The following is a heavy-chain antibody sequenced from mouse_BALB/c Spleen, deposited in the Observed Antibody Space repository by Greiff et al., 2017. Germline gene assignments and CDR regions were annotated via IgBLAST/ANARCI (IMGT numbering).Heavy chain of an antibody. V-gene: IGHV1-69*02. Sequence: QGQLQQPGAELVRPGASVKLSCKASGYTFTSYWINWVKQRPGQGLEWIGNIYPSDSYTNYNQKFKDKATLTVDKSSSTAYMQLSSPTSEDSAVYYCTRHYYGSSYWYFDVWGAGTTVTVSS. CDR2: IYPSDSYT. D-gene: IGHD1-1*01. CDR1: GYTFTSYW. J-gene: IGHJ1*01. CDR3: TRHYYGSSYWYFDV.